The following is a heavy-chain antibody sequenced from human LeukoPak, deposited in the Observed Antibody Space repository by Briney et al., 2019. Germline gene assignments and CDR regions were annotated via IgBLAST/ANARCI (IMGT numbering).Heavy chain of an antibody. V-gene: IGHV3-30*02. Sequence: GGSLRLSCAASGFTFSSYGMHWVRQAPGKGLEWVAYIQYDGSNEQYAHSVKGRFRISRDSSKNILYLQMNSLRAEDTAVYYCARGSKYRKVRWFDPWGQGTLVTVSS. CDR3: ARGSKYRKVRWFDP. CDR1: GFTFSSYG. J-gene: IGHJ5*02. CDR2: IQYDGSNE. D-gene: IGHD1-14*01.